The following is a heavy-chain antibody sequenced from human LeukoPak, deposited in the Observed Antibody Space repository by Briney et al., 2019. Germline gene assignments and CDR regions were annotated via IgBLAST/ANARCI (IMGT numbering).Heavy chain of an antibody. V-gene: IGHV3-30*01. CDR3: ARDGDAVVVASLDY. D-gene: IGHD2-15*01. J-gene: IGHJ4*02. CDR1: RFTFNSYA. CDR2: ISYDGSNK. Sequence: GRSLTLSCAASRFTFNSYAMLWVRQAPGKGLEGVAVISYDGSNKFYADSVKGRFTISRDNSKNTLYLQMNSLRAEDTAVYYCARDGDAVVVASLDYWGQGTLVTVSS.